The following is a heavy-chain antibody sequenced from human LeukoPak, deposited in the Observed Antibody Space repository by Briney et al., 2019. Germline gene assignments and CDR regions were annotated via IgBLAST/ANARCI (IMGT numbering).Heavy chain of an antibody. CDR1: GFTFSNAW. Sequence: GGSLRLSCTASGFTFSNAWMSWVRQAPGKGLERVGRIKRKTDGGTTDYAAPVKGRFTISRDDSKNTLYLQMNSLKTEDTAVYYCTAGSPFDFWGQGTLVTVSS. V-gene: IGHV3-15*01. CDR2: IKRKTDGGTT. D-gene: IGHD1-1*01. CDR3: TAGSPFDF. J-gene: IGHJ4*02.